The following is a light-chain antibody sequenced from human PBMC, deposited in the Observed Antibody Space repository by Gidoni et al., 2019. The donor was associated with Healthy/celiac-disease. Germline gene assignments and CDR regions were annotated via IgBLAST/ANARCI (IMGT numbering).Light chain of an antibody. V-gene: IGKV1-5*01. CDR2: DAS. Sequence: DIPMTWSPSTLSASVGDRVTITCRASQSISSWLAWYQQKPGKAPKLLIYDASSLESGVPSRFSGSGSGTEFTLTISSLQPDDFATYYCQQYNSYPYTFGEGTKLEIK. CDR3: QQYNSYPYT. J-gene: IGKJ2*01. CDR1: QSISSW.